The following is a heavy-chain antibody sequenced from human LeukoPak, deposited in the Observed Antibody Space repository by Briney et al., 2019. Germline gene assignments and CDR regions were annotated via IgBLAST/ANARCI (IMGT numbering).Heavy chain of an antibody. CDR3: ARVSLDWGGLGDAFDI. CDR1: GGSVSSGSYY. V-gene: IGHV4-61*01. CDR2: IYYSGST. D-gene: IGHD3-9*01. Sequence: SETLSLTCTVSGGSVSSGSYYWSWIRQPPGKGLEWIGYIYYSGSTNYNPSLKSRVTISVDTSKNQFSLKLSSVTAADTAVYYCARVSLDWGGLGDAFDIWGQGTMVTVSS. J-gene: IGHJ3*02.